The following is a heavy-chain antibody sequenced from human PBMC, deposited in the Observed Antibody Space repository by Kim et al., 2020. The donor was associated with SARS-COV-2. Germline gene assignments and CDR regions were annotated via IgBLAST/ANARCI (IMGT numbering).Heavy chain of an antibody. J-gene: IGHJ4*02. CDR3: ATQQQLDY. D-gene: IGHD6-13*01. CDR2: INPSGDNT. Sequence: ASVKVSCKASGYTFTSYYMHWVRQAPGQGLEWMGIINPSGDNTDYAQKFQGRVTMTRDTSTSTVYMELSSLRSEDTAVYYCATQQQLDYWGQGTLVTVSS. V-gene: IGHV1-46*01. CDR1: GYTFTSYY.